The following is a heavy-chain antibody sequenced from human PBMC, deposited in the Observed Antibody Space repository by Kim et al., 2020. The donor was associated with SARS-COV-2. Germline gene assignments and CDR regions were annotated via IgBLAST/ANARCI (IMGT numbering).Heavy chain of an antibody. J-gene: IGHJ4*02. D-gene: IGHD6-19*01. V-gene: IGHV3-21*01. CDR3: ASSGWIAVAYYFDY. Sequence: ADSVTGQFTIPRDNAKNSRYLQMNSLRAEDTAVYYCASSGWIAVAYYFDYWGQGTLVTVSS.